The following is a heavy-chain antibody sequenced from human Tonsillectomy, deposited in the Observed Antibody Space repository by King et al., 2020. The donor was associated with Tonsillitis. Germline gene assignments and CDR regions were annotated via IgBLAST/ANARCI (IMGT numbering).Heavy chain of an antibody. Sequence: QLVQSGAEVKKPGASVKVSCKASGYTFTNYYMYWVRQAPGQGLEWMGIINPSGGSTSYAQKFQGRVTMTRETSTSKVYMEVSSLRFEDTAVYYCARDPPYDSSGYDYWGQGTLVTVSS. CDR2: INPSGGST. D-gene: IGHD3-22*01. CDR3: ARDPPYDSSGYDY. J-gene: IGHJ4*02. CDR1: GYTFTNYY. V-gene: IGHV1-46*01.